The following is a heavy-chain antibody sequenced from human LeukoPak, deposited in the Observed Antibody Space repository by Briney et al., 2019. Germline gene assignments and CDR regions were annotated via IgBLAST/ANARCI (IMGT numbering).Heavy chain of an antibody. V-gene: IGHV4-39*07. D-gene: IGHD3-16*01. J-gene: IGHJ4*02. CDR2: IYYSGST. CDR3: AREQSGSYANY. CDR1: GGSTSSSSYY. Sequence: SETLSLTCTVSGGSTSSSSYYWGWIRQPPGKGLEWIGSIYYSGSTYYDPSLKSRVTISVDTSKNQFSLKLTSVTAADTAVYFCAREQSGSYANYWGQGTLVTVSS.